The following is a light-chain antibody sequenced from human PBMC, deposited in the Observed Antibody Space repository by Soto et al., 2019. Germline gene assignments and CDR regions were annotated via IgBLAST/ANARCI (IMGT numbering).Light chain of an antibody. V-gene: IGKV3-20*01. J-gene: IGKJ4*02. CDR1: QSVSSNY. CDR3: QQYGRSPT. CDR2: DVS. Sequence: EIVLTQSPGTLSLSPGERATLSCRSSQSVSSNYLAWYQQKPDQAPRLVIYDVSGRATGIPDRFSGSGSGTDFTLTISRLEPEDFAVYYCQQYGRSPTFGGGTKVDIK.